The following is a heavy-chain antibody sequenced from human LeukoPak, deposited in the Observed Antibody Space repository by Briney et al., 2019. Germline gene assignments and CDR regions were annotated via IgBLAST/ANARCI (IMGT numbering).Heavy chain of an antibody. D-gene: IGHD1-26*01. Sequence: SETLSLTCAVYGGSFSGYYWSWIRQPPGKGLEWIGEINHSGSTNYNPSLKSRVTISVDTSKNQFSLKLSSVTAADTAVYYCANLYSGSYYYDREYFDYWGQGTLVTVSS. V-gene: IGHV4-34*01. J-gene: IGHJ4*02. CDR3: ANLYSGSYYYDREYFDY. CDR2: INHSGST. CDR1: GGSFSGYY.